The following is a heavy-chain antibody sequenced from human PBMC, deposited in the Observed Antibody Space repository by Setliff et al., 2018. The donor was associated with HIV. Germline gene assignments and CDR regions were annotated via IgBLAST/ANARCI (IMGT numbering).Heavy chain of an antibody. V-gene: IGHV1-2*04. CDR2: INPNSGGT. CDR3: VADPSISMVRGLILGSTFDI. J-gene: IGHJ3*02. Sequence: VASVKVSCKASGYTFTGYYMHWVRQAPGQGLEWMGWINPNSGGTNYAQKFQGWVTMTRDTSISTAYMELSSLRSEDTAVYYCVADPSISMVRGLILGSTFDIWGQGTMVT. D-gene: IGHD3-10*01. CDR1: GYTFTGYY.